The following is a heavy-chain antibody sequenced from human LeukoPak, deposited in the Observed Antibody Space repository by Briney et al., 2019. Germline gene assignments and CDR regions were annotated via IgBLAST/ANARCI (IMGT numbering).Heavy chain of an antibody. D-gene: IGHD6-19*01. J-gene: IGHJ3*02. CDR1: GYTLTELS. CDR2: FDPEDGET. Sequence: ASVKVSCKVSGYTLTELSMHWVRQAPGKGLEWMGGFDPEDGETIYAQKFQGRVTMTEDTSTDTAYMELSSLRSEDTAVYYCALDGSSGWTNAFDIWGQGTMVTVSS. CDR3: ALDGSSGWTNAFDI. V-gene: IGHV1-24*01.